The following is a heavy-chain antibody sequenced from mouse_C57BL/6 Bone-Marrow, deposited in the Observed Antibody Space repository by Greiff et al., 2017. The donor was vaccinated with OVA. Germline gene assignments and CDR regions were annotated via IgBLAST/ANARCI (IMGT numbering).Heavy chain of an antibody. V-gene: IGHV5-16*01. CDR3: ARGLGRPYYFDY. CDR2: INYDGSST. CDR1: GFTFSDYY. D-gene: IGHD4-1*01. J-gene: IGHJ2*01. Sequence: EVHLVESEGGLVQPGSSMKLSCTASGFTFSDYYMAWVRQVPDKGLEWVANINYDGSSTYYLESLKSRFIISRDNAKNILYLQMSSLKSEDTATYSCARGLGRPYYFDYWGQGTTLTVSS.